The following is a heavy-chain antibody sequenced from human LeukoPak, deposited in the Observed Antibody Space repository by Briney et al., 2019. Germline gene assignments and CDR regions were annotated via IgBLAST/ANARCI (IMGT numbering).Heavy chain of an antibody. V-gene: IGHV3-64D*09. CDR1: GFTFSAYA. J-gene: IGHJ4*02. CDR2: ISSNGGSS. D-gene: IGHD2/OR15-2a*01. Sequence: PGGSLRLSCSASGFTFSAYAMYWVRQAPGKGLEYVSGISSNGGSSFYADSVKGRFAISRDNSKSTLYLQMSSLRAEDTAVYLCVKDLRSDFMGVLSRYLSYWGQGTLVTVSS. CDR3: VKDLRSDFMGVLSRYLSY.